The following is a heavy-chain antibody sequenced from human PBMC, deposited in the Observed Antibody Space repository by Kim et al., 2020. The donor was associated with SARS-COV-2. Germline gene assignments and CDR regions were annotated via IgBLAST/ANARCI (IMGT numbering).Heavy chain of an antibody. Sequence: GGSLRLSCAASGFTFSSYGMHWVRQAPGKGLEWVAVIWYDGSNKYYADSVKGRFTISRDNSKNTLYLQMNSLRAEDTAVYYCAKGSMVRGVIKPVDYWGQGTLVTVSS. V-gene: IGHV3-33*06. CDR2: IWYDGSNK. D-gene: IGHD3-10*01. J-gene: IGHJ4*01. CDR1: GFTFSSYG. CDR3: AKGSMVRGVIKPVDY.